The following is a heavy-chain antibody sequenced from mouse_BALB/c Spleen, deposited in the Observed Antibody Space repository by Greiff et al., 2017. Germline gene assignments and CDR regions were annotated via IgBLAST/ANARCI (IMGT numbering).Heavy chain of an antibody. V-gene: IGHV1-14*01. D-gene: IGHD3-2*01. CDR3: ARDSSGYPPYAMDY. J-gene: IGHJ4*01. CDR1: GYTFTSYV. Sequence: VQLQQSGPELVKPGASVKMSCKASGYTFTSYVMHWVKQKPGQGLEWIGYINPYNDGTKYNEKFKGKATLTSDKSSSTAYMELSSLTSEDSAVYYCARDSSGYPPYAMDYWGQGTSVTVSS. CDR2: INPYNDGT.